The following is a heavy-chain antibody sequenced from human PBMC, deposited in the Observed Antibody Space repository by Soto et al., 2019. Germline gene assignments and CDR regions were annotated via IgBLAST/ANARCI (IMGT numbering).Heavy chain of an antibody. Sequence: PSETLSLTCTVSGGSISSYYWSWIRQPPGKGLEWIGYIYYSGSTNYNPSLKSRVTISVDTSKNQFSLKLSSVTAADTAVYYCASSYDYSNPFDYWGQGTLVTVSS. D-gene: IGHD4-4*01. CDR2: IYYSGST. CDR1: GGSISSYY. V-gene: IGHV4-59*01. J-gene: IGHJ4*02. CDR3: ASSYDYSNPFDY.